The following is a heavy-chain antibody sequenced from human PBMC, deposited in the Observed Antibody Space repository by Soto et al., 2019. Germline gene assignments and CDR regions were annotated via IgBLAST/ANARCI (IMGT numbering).Heavy chain of an antibody. CDR1: GGSLSSGGYY. CDR3: ARDAYYGGNREGFDY. Sequence: SETLSLTCTVSGGSLSSGGYYWSWIRQHPGKGLEWIGYIYYSGSTYYNPSLKSRVTISVDTSKNQFSLKLSSVTAADTAVYYCARDAYYGGNREGFDYWGQGTLVTVSS. V-gene: IGHV4-31*03. CDR2: IYYSGST. J-gene: IGHJ4*02. D-gene: IGHD4-17*01.